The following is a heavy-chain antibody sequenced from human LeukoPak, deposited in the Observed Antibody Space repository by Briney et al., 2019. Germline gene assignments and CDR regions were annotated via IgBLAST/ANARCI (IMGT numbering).Heavy chain of an antibody. V-gene: IGHV3-30*18. J-gene: IGHJ3*02. Sequence: LSLTCTVSGGSFSNYFWTWIRQPPGKGLEWVAVISYDGRNKFYADSVKGRFTISRDNSKNTLYLQMSSLRSEDTAVYCCAKVRSSSWSFDAFDMWGQGTMVTVSS. D-gene: IGHD6-13*01. CDR3: AKVRSSSWSFDAFDM. CDR2: ISYDGRNK. CDR1: GGSFSNYF.